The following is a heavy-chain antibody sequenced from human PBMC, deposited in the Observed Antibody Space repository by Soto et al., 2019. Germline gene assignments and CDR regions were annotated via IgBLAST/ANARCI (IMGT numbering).Heavy chain of an antibody. V-gene: IGHV1-24*01. CDR2: FDPEDGET. D-gene: IGHD6-13*01. J-gene: IGHJ4*02. CDR3: ATSLAAAGTFDY. Sequence: RASVKVSCKVSGYTLTELSMHWLRQAPGKGLEWMGGFDPEDGETIYAQKFQGRVTMTEDTSTDTAYMELRSLRSEDTAVYYCATSLAAAGTFDYWGQGTLVTV. CDR1: GYTLTELS.